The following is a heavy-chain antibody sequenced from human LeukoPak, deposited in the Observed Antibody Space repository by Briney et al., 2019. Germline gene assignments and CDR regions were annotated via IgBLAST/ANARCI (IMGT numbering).Heavy chain of an antibody. Sequence: GSSVKVSCKASGGTFSSYAISWVRQAPGQGLEWMGRIIPILGIANYAQKFQGRVTITADKSTSTAYMELSSLRSEDTAVYYCARWAKAVAASDAFDIWGQGTMVTVSS. D-gene: IGHD6-19*01. CDR3: ARWAKAVAASDAFDI. J-gene: IGHJ3*02. V-gene: IGHV1-69*04. CDR2: IIPILGIA. CDR1: GGTFSSYA.